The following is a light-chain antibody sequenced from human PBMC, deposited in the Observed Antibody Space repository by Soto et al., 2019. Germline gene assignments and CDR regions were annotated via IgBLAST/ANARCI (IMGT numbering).Light chain of an antibody. CDR2: LEGSGSY. Sequence: QLLLTQSSSASAALGSSVKLTCTLSSGHSSYIIAWHQQQPGKAPRYLMKLEGSGSYNKGSGVPDRFSGSSSGADRYLTISNLQFEDEADYYCETWDSNTWVFGGGTKLTV. V-gene: IGLV4-60*02. CDR1: SGHSSYI. CDR3: ETWDSNTWV. J-gene: IGLJ3*02.